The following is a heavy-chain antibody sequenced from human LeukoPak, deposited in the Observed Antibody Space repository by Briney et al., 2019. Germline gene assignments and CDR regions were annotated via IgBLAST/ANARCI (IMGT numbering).Heavy chain of an antibody. CDR2: INHSGST. CDR1: GGFFSGYY. D-gene: IGHD2-21*02. J-gene: IGHJ4*02. V-gene: IGHV4-34*01. Sequence: SETLSLTCAVYGGFFSGYYWIWIRHPPGKGLEWIGEINHSGSTNYNPSLKSRVTISVDTSKNHFSLKVSSVTAADTAVYYCARGILYCGGDCYSEYFDYWGQGTLVTVSS. CDR3: ARGILYCGGDCYSEYFDY.